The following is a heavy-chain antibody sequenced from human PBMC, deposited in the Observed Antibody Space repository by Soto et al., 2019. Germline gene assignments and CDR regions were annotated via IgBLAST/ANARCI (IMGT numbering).Heavy chain of an antibody. CDR2: IYNSGST. V-gene: IGHV4-31*03. Sequence: QVQLQESGPGLVKASQTLSLTCTVSGGSISSGGYYWSWIRQHPGKGLEWIGYIYNSGSTYYNPALKIRDTISADTSKNQISQKLSSVTAADTAVYYCARDPAPWGQGTLVTVSS. CDR1: GGSISSGGYY. J-gene: IGHJ5*02. CDR3: ARDPAP.